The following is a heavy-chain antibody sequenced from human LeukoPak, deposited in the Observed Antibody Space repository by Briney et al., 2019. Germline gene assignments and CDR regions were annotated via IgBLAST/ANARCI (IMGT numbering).Heavy chain of an antibody. Sequence: GGSLRLSCAASGFTFSSYAMSWVRQAPGKGLEWVSAISGSTMTTYYTKFVKGRFTISRDNSKNTLYLQMNNLRAEDTATYCCAKDPQEGRLTYYFDFWGQGTLVTVSS. CDR3: AKDPQEGRLTYYFDF. CDR1: GFTFSSYA. CDR2: ISGSTMTT. J-gene: IGHJ4*02. D-gene: IGHD6-6*01. V-gene: IGHV3-23*01.